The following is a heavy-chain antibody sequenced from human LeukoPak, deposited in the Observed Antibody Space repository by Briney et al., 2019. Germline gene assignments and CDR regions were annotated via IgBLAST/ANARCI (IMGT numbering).Heavy chain of an antibody. J-gene: IGHJ4*02. V-gene: IGHV3-30*04. CDR3: ARGGDSVVVPAEGGFDY. CDR1: GFTFSSYA. CDR2: ISYDGSNK. D-gene: IGHD2-2*01. Sequence: GRSLRLSCAASGFTFSSYAMHWVRQAPGKGLEWVAVISYDGSNKYYADSVKGRFTISRDNSKNTLYLQMNSLRAEDTAVYYCARGGDSVVVPAEGGFDYWGQGTLVTVSS.